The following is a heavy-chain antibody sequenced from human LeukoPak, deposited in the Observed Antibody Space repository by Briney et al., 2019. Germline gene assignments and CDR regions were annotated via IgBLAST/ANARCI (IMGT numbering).Heavy chain of an antibody. CDR2: LYYDGSD. V-gene: IGHV4-39*01. Sequence: SETLSLTCTVSGDAIKNSVFYWGWIRQPPEKGLEWIGSLYYDGSDHYDPSLKSRVTISVDTSKNQFSLKLSSVTAADTAVYHCARYGSYSSSWYFDYWGQGTLVTVSS. CDR1: GDAIKNSVFY. D-gene: IGHD6-13*01. J-gene: IGHJ4*02. CDR3: ARYGSYSSSWYFDY.